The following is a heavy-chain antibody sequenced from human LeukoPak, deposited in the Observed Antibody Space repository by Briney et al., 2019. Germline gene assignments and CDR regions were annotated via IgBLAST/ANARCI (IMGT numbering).Heavy chain of an antibody. CDR1: GFTFSNYA. CDR2: ITGSGDST. Sequence: GGSLRLSCAASGFTFSNYAMSWVRQAPGKGLEWVSTITGSGDSTYYADSVKSRFTLSRDISKNTLYLQMNRLRAEDTAVYYCAKLYCSGSSCYSIDHWGQGTLVTVSS. D-gene: IGHD2-15*01. J-gene: IGHJ4*02. V-gene: IGHV3-23*01. CDR3: AKLYCSGSSCYSIDH.